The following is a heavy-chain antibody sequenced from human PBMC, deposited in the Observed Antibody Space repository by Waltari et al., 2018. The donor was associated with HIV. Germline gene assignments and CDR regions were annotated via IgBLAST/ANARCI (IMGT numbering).Heavy chain of an antibody. Sequence: QVQLQESGPRLVKPSETLSLTCTVSGGSMRSYYWSWIRQPAGKGLEWIGRIYTRGNTICNPSCTSRITMAIDTSKSQFSLRLSAVTAADTAVYYCARTGGYGDDTLGAFDIWGQGTMVTVSS. CDR1: GGSMRSYY. D-gene: IGHD4-17*01. J-gene: IGHJ3*02. CDR2: IYTRGNT. CDR3: ARTGGYGDDTLGAFDI. V-gene: IGHV4-4*07.